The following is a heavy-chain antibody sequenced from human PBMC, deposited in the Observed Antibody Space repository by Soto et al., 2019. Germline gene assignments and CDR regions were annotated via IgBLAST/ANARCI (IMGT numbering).Heavy chain of an antibody. J-gene: IGHJ4*02. Sequence: PSETLSLTCAVSVDSITSIYHWAWIRHPPGRGLEWVASIYHSGTTYYNPSLKSRVTISVETSKNQFSMKLRSVTAADSAVYYCARTDNVAYYKNCGQGKLVT. CDR1: VDSITSIYH. D-gene: IGHD3-10*01. CDR3: ARTDNVAYYKN. V-gene: IGHV4-38-2*01. CDR2: IYHSGTT.